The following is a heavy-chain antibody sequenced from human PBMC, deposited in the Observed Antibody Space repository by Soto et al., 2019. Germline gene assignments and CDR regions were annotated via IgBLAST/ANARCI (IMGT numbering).Heavy chain of an antibody. J-gene: IGHJ4*02. CDR1: GGSISSSSYY. CDR3: ARHTGIGIGTDPFDY. D-gene: IGHD1-1*01. V-gene: IGHV4-39*01. CDR2: IYYSGST. Sequence: SETLSLTCTVSGGSISSSSYYWGWIRQPPGKGLEWIGSIYYSGSTYYNPSLKSRVTISVDTSKNQFSLKLSSVTAADTAVYYCARHTGIGIGTDPFDYWGQGTLVTVSS.